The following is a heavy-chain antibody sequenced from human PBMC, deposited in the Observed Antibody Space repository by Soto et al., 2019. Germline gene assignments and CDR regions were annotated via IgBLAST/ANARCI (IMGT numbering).Heavy chain of an antibody. CDR1: GGFIISDY. V-gene: IGHV4-59*08. Sequence: SETLSLTCTVSGGFIISDYWIWIRQPPGQGLEWIGYIYYSGSTNYNPSLKSRVTISVDTSKNQFSLKLSSVTAADTAVYYCARAALLRNYYYYGMDVWGQGTTVTVSS. CDR2: IYYSGST. J-gene: IGHJ6*02. D-gene: IGHD6-25*01. CDR3: ARAALLRNYYYYGMDV.